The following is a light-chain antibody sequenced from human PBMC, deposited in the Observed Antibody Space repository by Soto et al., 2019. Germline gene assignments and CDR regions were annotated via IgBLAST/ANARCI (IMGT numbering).Light chain of an antibody. Sequence: VLTQCPDPQSLHLGERASLSCGATQTVRNNYLAWYQQKPGQAPRLLIYDASSRATGIPDRFSGSGSGTDFTLTISRLEPEDFAVYYCQQYGSSPWAFGQGTKVDIK. J-gene: IGKJ1*01. V-gene: IGKV3-20*01. CDR2: DAS. CDR1: QTVRNNY. CDR3: QQYGSSPWA.